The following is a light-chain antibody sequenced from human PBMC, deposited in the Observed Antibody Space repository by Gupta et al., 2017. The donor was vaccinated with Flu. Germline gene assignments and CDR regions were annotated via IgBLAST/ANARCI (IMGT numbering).Light chain of an antibody. J-gene: IGLJ2*01. CDR1: ELQNQF. CDR2: KER. CDR3: QSVETFVDHVV. Sequence: GKTTRITCTGGELQNQFACIYQQKPCQAPVLIIYKERERFTGKPERFSGSSFVTTVTLTISGVQSEEEAEYYCQSVETFVDHVVFGGGTKRTVL. V-gene: IGLV3-25*01.